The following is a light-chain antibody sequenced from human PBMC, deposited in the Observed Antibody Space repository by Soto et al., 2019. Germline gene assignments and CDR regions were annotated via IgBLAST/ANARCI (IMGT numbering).Light chain of an antibody. J-gene: IGKJ5*01. CDR3: QNYHGWPIT. Sequence: EIVMTQSPATLSVSPGEGATVSCRASQSVSSHLAWYQHKPGQAPRLIFYDASTRATGIPDRFSGSGSGTELTLTISRLQSEDFAVYYCQNYHGWPITFGQGTRREIK. CDR2: DAS. CDR1: QSVSSH. V-gene: IGKV3-15*01.